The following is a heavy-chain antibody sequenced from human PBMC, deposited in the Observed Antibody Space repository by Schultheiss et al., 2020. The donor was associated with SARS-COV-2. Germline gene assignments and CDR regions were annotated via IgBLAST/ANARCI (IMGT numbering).Heavy chain of an antibody. CDR1: GYTFTSYG. CDR3: ARERGHIVVVTAIDGYYYGMDV. J-gene: IGHJ6*02. D-gene: IGHD2-21*02. Sequence: SVKVSCKASGYTFTSYGISWVRQAPGQGLEWMGGIIPIFGTANYAQKFQGRVTITADESTSTAYMELSSLRSEDRAVYYCARERGHIVVVTAIDGYYYGMDVWGQGTTVTVSS. CDR2: IIPIFGTA. V-gene: IGHV1-69*13.